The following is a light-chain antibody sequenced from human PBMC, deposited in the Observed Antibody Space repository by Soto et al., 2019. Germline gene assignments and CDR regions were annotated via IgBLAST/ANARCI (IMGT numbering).Light chain of an antibody. J-gene: IGLJ1*01. CDR3: SSFTTSSTLYV. CDR1: SSDVGGHNY. Sequence: QSVLTQPASVSGSPRQSITISCTGTSSDVGGHNYVSWYQQHPGKAPKVMIYEVANRPAGISNRFSGSKSGTTASLTISGLQAEDEADYYCSSFTTSSTLYVFGTETKVTVL. CDR2: EVA. V-gene: IGLV2-14*01.